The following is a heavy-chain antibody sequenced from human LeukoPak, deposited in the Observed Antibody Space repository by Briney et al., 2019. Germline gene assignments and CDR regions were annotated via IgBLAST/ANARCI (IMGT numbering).Heavy chain of an antibody. V-gene: IGHV1-18*01. Sequence: ASVKVSCKASGYTFISYGIAWVRQAPGQGLEWMGWISCHNGNTNYAQKLQGRVSVTTDTSTTTAYMELRSLTSDDTALYYCARSSLGTITAGPFDYWGQGTLVTVYS. J-gene: IGHJ4*02. D-gene: IGHD5-12*01. CDR3: ARSSLGTITAGPFDY. CDR2: ISCHNGNT. CDR1: GYTFISYG.